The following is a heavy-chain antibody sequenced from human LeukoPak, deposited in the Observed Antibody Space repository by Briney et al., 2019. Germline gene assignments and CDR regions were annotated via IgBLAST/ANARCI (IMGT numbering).Heavy chain of an antibody. CDR2: ITWNGGRT. CDR1: GFTFDDYG. CDR3: ARDPSGVAVAGYFDN. D-gene: IGHD6-19*01. V-gene: IGHV3-20*04. Sequence: TGGSLSLSCAASGFTFDDYGMSWARQAPGKGLEWVSGITWNGGRTGYGDSVKGRFTISRDSAKNSLYLQMNSLRVEDTALYYCARDPSGVAVAGYFDNWGQGTLVTVSP. J-gene: IGHJ4*02.